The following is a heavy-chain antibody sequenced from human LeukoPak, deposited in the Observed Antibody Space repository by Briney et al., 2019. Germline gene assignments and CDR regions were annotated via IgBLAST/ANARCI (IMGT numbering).Heavy chain of an antibody. CDR3: AGESHVLRFLEWSPSDWFDP. CDR2: IIPIFGIA. D-gene: IGHD3-3*01. V-gene: IGHV1-69*04. CDR1: GGTFSSYA. Sequence: ASVKVSCKASGGTFSSYAISWVRQAPGQGLEWMGRIIPIFGIANYAQKFQGRVTITADKSTSTAYMELSSLRSEDTAVYYYAGESHVLRFLEWSPSDWFDPWGQGTLVTVSS. J-gene: IGHJ5*02.